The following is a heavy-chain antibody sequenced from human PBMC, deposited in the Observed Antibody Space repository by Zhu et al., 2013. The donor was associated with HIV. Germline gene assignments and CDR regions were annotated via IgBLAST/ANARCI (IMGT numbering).Heavy chain of an antibody. CDR2: INPNSGGT. V-gene: IGHV1-2*02. D-gene: IGHD1-26*01. CDR1: GYTFTGYY. J-gene: IGHJ5*02. Sequence: VQLVQSGAEVKKPGASVKVSCKASGYTFTGYYMHWVRQAPGQGLEWMGWINPNSGGTNYAQKFQGRVTMTRDTSISTAYMELSRLRSDDTAVYYCAREAEGGSYYGWFDPWGQGTLVTVSS. CDR3: AREAEGGSYYGWFDP.